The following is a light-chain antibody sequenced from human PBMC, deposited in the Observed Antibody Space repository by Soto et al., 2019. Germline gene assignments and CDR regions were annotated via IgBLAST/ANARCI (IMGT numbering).Light chain of an antibody. J-gene: IGLJ3*02. CDR3: QSYDSSLSGPFWV. Sequence: QAVVTQPPSVSGAPGQRVTISCTGSNSNIGAGYDVHWYQQLPGTAPKLLIYGNTNRPSGVPDRFSGSKSGTSASLAITGLQAADEADYYCQSYDSSLSGPFWVFGGGTKLTVL. CDR1: NSNIGAGYD. CDR2: GNT. V-gene: IGLV1-40*01.